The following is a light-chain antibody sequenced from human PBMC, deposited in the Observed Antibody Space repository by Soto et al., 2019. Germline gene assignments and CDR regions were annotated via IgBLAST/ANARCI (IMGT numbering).Light chain of an antibody. Sequence: DIQMTQSPSSLSVSVGYTVTITCEQSHDITNYLNWYQQKPGKAPKLLIYDVSKLESGVPSRFSGSGSGTDFTFTISSLQAEDIATYFCKQYDDLPITFGKGTRLEIK. CDR2: DVS. CDR3: KQYDDLPIT. V-gene: IGKV1-33*01. J-gene: IGKJ5*01. CDR1: HDITNY.